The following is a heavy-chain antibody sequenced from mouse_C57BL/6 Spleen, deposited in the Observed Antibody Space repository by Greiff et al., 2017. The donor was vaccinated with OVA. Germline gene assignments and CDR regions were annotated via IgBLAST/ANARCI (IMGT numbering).Heavy chain of an antibody. CDR3: ARDDYGSLYAMDY. V-gene: IGHV5-4*01. CDR2: ISDGGSYT. CDR1: GFTFSSYA. Sequence: EVQLVESGGGLVKPGGSLKLSCAASGFTFSSYAMSWVRQTPEKRLEWVATISDGGSYTYYPDNVKGRFTISRDNAKNNLYLQMSHLKSEDTAMYYCARDDYGSLYAMDYWGQGTSVTVSS. D-gene: IGHD1-1*01. J-gene: IGHJ4*01.